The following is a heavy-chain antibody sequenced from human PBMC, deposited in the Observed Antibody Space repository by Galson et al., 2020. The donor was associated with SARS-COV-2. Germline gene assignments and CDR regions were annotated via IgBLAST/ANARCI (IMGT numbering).Heavy chain of an antibody. CDR1: GFTFSSYG. CDR2: IWYDGSNK. CDR3: ARDKNNDFWSRYYQYYYGMDV. V-gene: IGHV3-33*01. D-gene: IGHD3-3*01. J-gene: IGHJ6*02. Sequence: GGSLRLSCAASGFTFSSYGMHWVRQAPGKGLEWVAVIWYDGSNKYYADSVKGRFTISRDNSKNTLYLQMNSLRAEDTAVYYCARDKNNDFWSRYYQYYYGMDVWGQGTTVTVSS.